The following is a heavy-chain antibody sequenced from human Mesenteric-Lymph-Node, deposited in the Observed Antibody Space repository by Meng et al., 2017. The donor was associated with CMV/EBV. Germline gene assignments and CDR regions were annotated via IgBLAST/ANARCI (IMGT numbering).Heavy chain of an antibody. CDR3: TRDIDWTLFDY. V-gene: IGHV3-74*01. D-gene: IGHD3-9*01. J-gene: IGHJ4*02. Sequence: LSFAASGFTFSSYVMHWVRQVPGKGLVWVARISHDGSVTNYADSVKGRFTISRDDAKNTLYLQMDSLRADDTAVYFCTRDIDWTLFDYWGQGTLVTVSS. CDR1: GFTFSSYV. CDR2: ISHDGSVT.